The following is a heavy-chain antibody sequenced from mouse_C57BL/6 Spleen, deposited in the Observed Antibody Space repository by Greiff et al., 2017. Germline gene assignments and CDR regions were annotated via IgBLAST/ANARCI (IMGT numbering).Heavy chain of an antibody. CDR3: ARQGGTSSYYYDY. CDR2: ISSGSSTI. Sequence: DVQLVESGGGLVKPGGSLKLSCAASGFTFSDYGMHWVRQAPEKGLEWVAYISSGSSTIYYADTVKGRFTISRDNAKNTLFLQMTSLRSEDTAMYYCARQGGTSSYYYDYWGQGTTLTVSS. D-gene: IGHD4-1*01. CDR1: GFTFSDYG. J-gene: IGHJ2*01. V-gene: IGHV5-17*01.